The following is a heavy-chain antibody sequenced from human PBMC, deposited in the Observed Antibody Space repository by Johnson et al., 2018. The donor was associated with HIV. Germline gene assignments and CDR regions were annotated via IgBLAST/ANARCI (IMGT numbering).Heavy chain of an antibody. V-gene: IGHV3-30*02. CDR2: IRYDGSNK. D-gene: IGHD6-25*01. Sequence: QVQLVESGGGVVQPGGSLRLSCAASGFTFSSYGMHWVRQAPGKGLEWVAFIRYDGSNKYYADSVKGRFTISRDNSKNTLYLQMNSLRAEDTALYYCAKRGDSSGDAFDIWGQGTMVTVSS. CDR1: GFTFSSYG. CDR3: AKRGDSSGDAFDI. J-gene: IGHJ3*02.